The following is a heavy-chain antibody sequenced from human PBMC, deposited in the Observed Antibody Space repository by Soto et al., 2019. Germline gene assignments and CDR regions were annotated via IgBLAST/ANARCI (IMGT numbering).Heavy chain of an antibody. CDR1: GYSFTSYW. Sequence: PGESLKISCKGSGYSFTSYWIGWVRQMPVKGLEWMGIIYPGDSDTRYSPSFQGQVTISADKSISTAYLQWSSLKASDTAMYYCARLRQGGAVAGTYYYGMDVWGQGTTVTVSS. V-gene: IGHV5-51*01. J-gene: IGHJ6*02. CDR2: IYPGDSDT. D-gene: IGHD6-19*01. CDR3: ARLRQGGAVAGTYYYGMDV.